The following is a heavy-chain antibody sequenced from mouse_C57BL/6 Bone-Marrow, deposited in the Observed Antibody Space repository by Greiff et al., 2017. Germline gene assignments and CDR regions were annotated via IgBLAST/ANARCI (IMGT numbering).Heavy chain of an antibody. CDR3: ARGGLLRLNYFDY. Sequence: QVQLQQSGAELARPGASVKLSCKASGYTFTSYGISWVKQRTGQGLEWIGEIYPRSGNTYYNEKFKGTATLTADKSSSTAYMELRSLTSEDSAVYFCARGGLLRLNYFDYWCQGTTLTVSS. V-gene: IGHV1-81*01. CDR2: IYPRSGNT. J-gene: IGHJ2*01. D-gene: IGHD2-3*01. CDR1: GYTFTSYG.